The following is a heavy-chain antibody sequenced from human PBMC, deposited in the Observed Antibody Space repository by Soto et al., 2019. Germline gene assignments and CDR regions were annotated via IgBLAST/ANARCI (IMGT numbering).Heavy chain of an antibody. CDR3: ARVSWREKYGMDV. J-gene: IGHJ6*02. CDR1: GFTISDSY. CDR2: ITFSGNTV. Sequence: PGGSLRLSCAASGFTISDSYMSWIRQAPGRGLEWISYITFSGNTVYYADSLKGRFTISRDNAKNSLYLQMNRLRAEDTAVYYCARVSWREKYGMDVWGQGTTVTVSS. V-gene: IGHV3-11*01.